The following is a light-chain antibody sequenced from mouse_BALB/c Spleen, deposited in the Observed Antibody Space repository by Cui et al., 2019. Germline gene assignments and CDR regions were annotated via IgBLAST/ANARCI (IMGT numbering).Light chain of an antibody. CDR2: STS. CDR1: SSVSSSY. CDR3: HQYHRSPLT. V-gene: IGKV4-74*01. J-gene: IGKJ5*01. Sequence: QIVLTQSPAIMSASLGERVTMPCTASSSVSSSYLHWYQQKPGSSPKLWIYSTSNLASGVPARFSGSGSGTSYSLTISSMEAEDAATYYCHQYHRSPLTFGAGTKLELK.